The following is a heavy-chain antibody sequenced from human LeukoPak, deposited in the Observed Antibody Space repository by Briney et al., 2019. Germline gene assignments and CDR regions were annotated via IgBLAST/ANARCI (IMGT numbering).Heavy chain of an antibody. D-gene: IGHD6-19*01. V-gene: IGHV3-23*01. CDR3: AKLKQWQPQRYFFEY. CDR1: GFTFTSYA. Sequence: GGPLRLSCGASGFTFTSYAMSWVPQAPGKGVEWVSTFRGGSTNFYAEAVKGRVTISRDNSKNILYLQLNSPRAEDTAVYYCAKLKQWQPQRYFFEYWGQGALVTVAS. J-gene: IGHJ4*02. CDR2: FRGGSTN.